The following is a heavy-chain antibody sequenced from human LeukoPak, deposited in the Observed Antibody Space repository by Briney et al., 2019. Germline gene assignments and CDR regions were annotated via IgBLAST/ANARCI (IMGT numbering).Heavy chain of an antibody. J-gene: IGHJ4*02. CDR2: ISWDGGST. Sequence: GGSLRLSCAASGFTFDDYAMHWVRQAPGKGLEWLSLISWDGGSTFYTDSVKGRFTISRDNSENSLYLQMSSLRTEDTALYYCAKDRGWDNNAWYSGSAKYYFDFWGQGALVTVSS. CDR3: AKDRGWDNNAWYSGSAKYYFDF. V-gene: IGHV3-43*01. CDR1: GFTFDDYA. D-gene: IGHD6-19*01.